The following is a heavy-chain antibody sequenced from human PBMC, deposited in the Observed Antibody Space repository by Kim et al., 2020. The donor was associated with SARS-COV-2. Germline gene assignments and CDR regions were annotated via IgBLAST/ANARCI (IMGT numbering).Heavy chain of an antibody. CDR2: ISSSSSYI. V-gene: IGHV3-21*01. D-gene: IGHD3-16*01. J-gene: IGHJ4*02. CDR3: ARDRSDVFLSFGYYFDY. CDR1: GFTFSSYS. Sequence: GGSLRLSCAASGFTFSSYSMNWVRQAPGKGLEWVSSISSSSSYIYYADSVKGRFTISRDNAKNSLYLQMNSLRAEDTAVYYCARDRSDVFLSFGYYFDYWGQGTLVTVSS.